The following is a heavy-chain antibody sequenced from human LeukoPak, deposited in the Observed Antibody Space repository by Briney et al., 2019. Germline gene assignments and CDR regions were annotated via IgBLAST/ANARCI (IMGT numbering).Heavy chain of an antibody. Sequence: PSETLSLTCTVSGGSISSYYWSWIRQPPGKGLEWIGEINHSGSTNYNPSLKSQVTISVDTSKNQFSLKLSSVTAADTAVYYCARVYSSSWYDYFDYWGQGTLVTVSS. CDR3: ARVYSSSWYDYFDY. V-gene: IGHV4-34*01. CDR2: INHSGST. D-gene: IGHD6-13*01. J-gene: IGHJ4*02. CDR1: GGSISSYY.